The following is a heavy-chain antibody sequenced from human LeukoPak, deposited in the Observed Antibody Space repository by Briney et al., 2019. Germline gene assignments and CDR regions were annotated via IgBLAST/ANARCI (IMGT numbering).Heavy chain of an antibody. CDR1: GYTFTGYY. V-gene: IGHV1-2*02. CDR2: INPNSGGT. Sequence: AASVKVSCKASGYTFTGYYMHWVRQAPGQGREWMGWINPNSGGTNYAQKFQGRVTMTRDTSISTAYMELSRLRSDDTAVYYCARAPEYYDILTGYYSGYYFDYWGQGTLVTVSS. D-gene: IGHD3-9*01. J-gene: IGHJ4*02. CDR3: ARAPEYYDILTGYYSGYYFDY.